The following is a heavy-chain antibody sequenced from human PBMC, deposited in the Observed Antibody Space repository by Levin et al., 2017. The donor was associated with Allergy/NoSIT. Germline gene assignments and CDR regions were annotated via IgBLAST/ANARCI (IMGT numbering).Heavy chain of an antibody. CDR2: ISSSSTYI. Sequence: PGGSLRLSCAASGFTFSGYTLNWVRQAPGKGLEWVSSISSSSTYIYYADSLKGRFTISRDDAKNSLSLQMNSLRVEDTAVYYCASDGSYDTPDIWGQGTMVTVSS. J-gene: IGHJ3*02. D-gene: IGHD3-9*01. CDR3: ASDGSYDTPDI. CDR1: GFTFSGYT. V-gene: IGHV3-21*01.